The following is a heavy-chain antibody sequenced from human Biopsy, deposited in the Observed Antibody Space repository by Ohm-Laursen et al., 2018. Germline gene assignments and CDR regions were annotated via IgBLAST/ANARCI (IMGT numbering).Heavy chain of an antibody. D-gene: IGHD1-14*01. J-gene: IGHJ4*02. CDR2: ITPYTGST. CDR3: AREGDAGYKYY. V-gene: IGHV1-18*01. CDR1: GYTFTNYG. Sequence: VKVSCKASGYTFTNYGFSWVRQAPGQGLQWVGWITPYTGSTYYPQDFQGRVTMTTDTSTNTVYMELRSLRPDDTAVYYCAREGDAGYKYYWGQGTLVTVSS.